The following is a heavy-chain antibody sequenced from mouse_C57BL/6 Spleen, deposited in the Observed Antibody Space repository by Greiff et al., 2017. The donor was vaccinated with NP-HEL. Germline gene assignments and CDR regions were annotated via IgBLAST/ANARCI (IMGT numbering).Heavy chain of an antibody. D-gene: IGHD4-1*01. V-gene: IGHV14-4*01. Sequence: VQLKESGAELVRPGASVKLSCTASGFNIKDDYMHWVKQRPEQGLEWIGWIDPENGDTEYASKFQGKATITADTSSNTAYLQLSSLTSEDTAVYYRATLALGRWDVWGTGTTVTVSS. CDR3: ATLALGRWDV. CDR2: IDPENGDT. CDR1: GFNIKDDY. J-gene: IGHJ1*03.